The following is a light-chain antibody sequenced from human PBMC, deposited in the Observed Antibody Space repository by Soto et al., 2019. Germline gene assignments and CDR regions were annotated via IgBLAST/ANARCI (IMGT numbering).Light chain of an antibody. CDR3: QEYTSYTGT. CDR1: QSISSW. Sequence: DIQVAQSPSTLSASVGDRVTITCRASQSISSWLAWYQQKPGKAPKLLIYDASSLQSGVPSRFSGSGSGTEFTLTISSLQPDDVGTYYCQEYTSYTGTFGAGTKVDIK. V-gene: IGKV1-5*01. CDR2: DAS. J-gene: IGKJ4*02.